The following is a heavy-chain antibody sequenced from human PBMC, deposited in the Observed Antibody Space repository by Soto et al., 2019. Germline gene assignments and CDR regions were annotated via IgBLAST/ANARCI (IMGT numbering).Heavy chain of an antibody. V-gene: IGHV1-18*01. J-gene: IGHJ6*02. Sequence: GASVKVSCKASGYTFTSYGISWVRQAPGQGLEWMGWISAYNGNTNYAQKLQGRVTMTTDTSTSTAYMELRSLGSDDTAVYYCARDPWGVTHPITTGMDVWGQGTTVTVSS. CDR1: GYTFTSYG. CDR3: ARDPWGVTHPITTGMDV. D-gene: IGHD1-1*01. CDR2: ISAYNGNT.